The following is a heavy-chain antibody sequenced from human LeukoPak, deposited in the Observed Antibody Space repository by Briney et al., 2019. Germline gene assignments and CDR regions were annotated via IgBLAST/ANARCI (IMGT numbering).Heavy chain of an antibody. CDR3: ARDHKGGDGADAFDI. J-gene: IGHJ3*02. CDR1: GFTFSTFW. CDR2: LRQGGSEK. Sequence: GGSLRLSCAASGFTFSTFWMSWVRQAPGKGLEFVASLRQGGSEKYIVDSMKGRFTISGDIAKNSLYLQMDSLRAEDTALYYCARDHKGGDGADAFDIWGHGTMVTVSS. D-gene: IGHD5-24*01. V-gene: IGHV3-7*03.